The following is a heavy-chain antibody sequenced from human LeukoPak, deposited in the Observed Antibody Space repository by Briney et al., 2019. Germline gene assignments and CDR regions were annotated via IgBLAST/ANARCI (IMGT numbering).Heavy chain of an antibody. V-gene: IGHV4-39*01. J-gene: IGHJ4*02. CDR2: IYSSGNT. CDR3: ASPYSSRFDY. Sequence: SETLSLTFTVSGGSTSSSSYYWGWIRQPPGKGLEWVGSIYSSGNTYYNPSLKSRVTISVDTSKNQFSLKLTSVTAADTAVYYCASPYSSRFDYWGQGTLVTVSS. CDR1: GGSTSSSSYY. D-gene: IGHD6-19*01.